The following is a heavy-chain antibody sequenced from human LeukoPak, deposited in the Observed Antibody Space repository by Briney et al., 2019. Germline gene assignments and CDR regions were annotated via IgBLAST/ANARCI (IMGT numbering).Heavy chain of an antibody. CDR1: GYTLTELS. J-gene: IGHJ6*03. CDR3: ARGPTWIQLWLSSRYYYYMDV. CDR2: IIPIFGTA. V-gene: IGHV1-69*05. Sequence: ASVKVSCKVSGYTLTELSMHWVRQAPGQGLEWMGGIIPIFGTANYAQKFRGRVTITTDESTSTAYMELSSLRSEDTAVYYCARGPTWIQLWLSSRYYYYMDVWGKGTTVTVSS. D-gene: IGHD5-18*01.